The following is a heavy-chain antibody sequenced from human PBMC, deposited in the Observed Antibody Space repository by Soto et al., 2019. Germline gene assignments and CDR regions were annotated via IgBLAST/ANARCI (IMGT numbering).Heavy chain of an antibody. V-gene: IGHV1-46*01. Sequence: GASVKVSCKASGYTFTSYYMHWVRQAPGQGLEWMGIINPSGGSTSYAQKFQGRVTMTRDTSTSTVYMELSSLRSEDTAVYYCARTYGSGSKTYYYYGMDVWGQGTTVTV. D-gene: IGHD3-10*01. CDR1: GYTFTSYY. CDR3: ARTYGSGSKTYYYYGMDV. J-gene: IGHJ6*02. CDR2: INPSGGST.